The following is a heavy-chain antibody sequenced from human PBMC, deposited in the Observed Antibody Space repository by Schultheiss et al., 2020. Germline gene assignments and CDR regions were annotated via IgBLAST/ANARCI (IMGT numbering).Heavy chain of an antibody. Sequence: GGSLRLSCAASGFTFSDYYMSWIRQAPGKGLEWVSYISSSGSTIYYADSVKGRFTISRDNSKNTLYLQMNSLRAEDTAVYYCAKVFRAGPTYYYDSSGYDYPLWGQGTLVTVSS. CDR2: ISSSGSTI. V-gene: IGHV3-11*01. CDR3: AKVFRAGPTYYYDSSGYDYPL. D-gene: IGHD3-22*01. J-gene: IGHJ4*02. CDR1: GFTFSDYY.